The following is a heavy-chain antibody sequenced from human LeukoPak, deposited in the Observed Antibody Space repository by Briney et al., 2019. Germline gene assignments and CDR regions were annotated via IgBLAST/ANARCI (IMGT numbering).Heavy chain of an antibody. Sequence: SETLSLTCAVSGVSISSGGYSWGWIRQPPGKGLEWIGYIYHSGSTYYDPFLKSRVTISVDRYKNQFSLKLSSVTAADTAVYYCARGRYFIGFDYWGQGTLVTVSS. CDR2: IYHSGST. J-gene: IGHJ4*02. CDR3: ARGRYFIGFDY. V-gene: IGHV4-30-2*01. CDR1: GVSISSGGYS. D-gene: IGHD3-9*01.